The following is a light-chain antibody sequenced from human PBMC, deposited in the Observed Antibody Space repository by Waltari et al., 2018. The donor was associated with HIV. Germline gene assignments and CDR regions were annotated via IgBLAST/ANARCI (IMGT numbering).Light chain of an antibody. CDR1: QDISNY. Sequence: DIQLTQSPSSLSASVGDRITITCQATQDISNYLNWLQQQPGPAPELVIYDVSNLETGVPSRFSGSGSGTHFTFTITSLQPEDIGIFYCQEYDNLRRGFTFGPGT. CDR2: DVS. J-gene: IGKJ3*01. CDR3: QEYDNLRRGFT. V-gene: IGKV1-33*01.